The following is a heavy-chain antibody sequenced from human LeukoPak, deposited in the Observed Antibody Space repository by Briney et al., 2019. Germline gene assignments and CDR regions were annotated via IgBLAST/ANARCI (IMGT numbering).Heavy chain of an antibody. V-gene: IGHV4-59*04. Sequence: SETLSLTCTVSGGSISNYYWNWIRQPPGKGLEWIGSIYHSGSTYYNTSLKSRVTISVDTSKNQFSLKLNSVTAADTAVYYCATGWSGYYWTTWGQGTLVAVSS. D-gene: IGHD3-3*01. J-gene: IGHJ5*02. CDR1: GGSISNYY. CDR2: IYHSGST. CDR3: ATGWSGYYWTT.